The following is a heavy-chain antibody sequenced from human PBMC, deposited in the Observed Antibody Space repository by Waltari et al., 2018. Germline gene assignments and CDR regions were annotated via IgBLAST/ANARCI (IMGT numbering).Heavy chain of an antibody. CDR2: IYSDGTTT. V-gene: IGHV3-23*03. Sequence: EVQLLESGGGLVQPGGSLRLSCAASGFSFSSYAMTWVRQAPGKGLEWVSVIYSDGTTTYYADSVKGRFTISRDNSKNTLYLQMNSLRVEDTAIYYCAKDEGEYFGFWSGSYIRKYYCYMDVWGRGTAVTVSS. J-gene: IGHJ6*03. D-gene: IGHD3-3*01. CDR3: AKDEGEYFGFWSGSYIRKYYCYMDV. CDR1: GFSFSSYA.